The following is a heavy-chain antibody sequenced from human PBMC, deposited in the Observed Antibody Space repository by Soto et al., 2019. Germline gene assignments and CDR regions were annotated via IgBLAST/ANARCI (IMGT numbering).Heavy chain of an antibody. V-gene: IGHV4-31*03. CDR1: GGSISSGNYY. CDR2: MYYTGST. J-gene: IGHJ5*02. CDR3: ARGVTRKSFDP. Sequence: PSETLSLTCTVSGGSISSGNYYWTWIRQHPGQGLEWIGYMYYTGSTYYNPSLKSRVTISLDTSKNQFSLKLSSVTAADTAVYYCARGVTRKSFDPWGQGTLVTVAS.